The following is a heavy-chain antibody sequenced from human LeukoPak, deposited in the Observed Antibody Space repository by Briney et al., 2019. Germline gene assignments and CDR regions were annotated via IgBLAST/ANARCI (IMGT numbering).Heavy chain of an antibody. CDR1: GFTYSSYA. Sequence: GGSLRLSCAASGFTYSSYAMSWVHQAPGKGLERVSAISGSGGSTYYADSVKGRFTISRDNSKNTLYLQMNSLRAEDTAVYYCAKGRGISGWYKDAFDIWGQGTMVTVSS. J-gene: IGHJ3*02. V-gene: IGHV3-23*01. CDR3: AKGRGISGWYKDAFDI. CDR2: ISGSGGST. D-gene: IGHD6-19*01.